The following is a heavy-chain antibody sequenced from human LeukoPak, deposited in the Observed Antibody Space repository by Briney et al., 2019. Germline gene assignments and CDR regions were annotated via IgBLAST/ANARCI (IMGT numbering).Heavy chain of an antibody. CDR3: ARLDSSGNDY. Sequence: PGGSLRLSCAASGFTFDDYGMSWVRQAPGKGLEWVSSISSSSGYIYYADSVKGRFTISRDNAKNSLYLQMNSLRAEDTAVYYCARLDSSGNDYWGQGTLVTVSS. V-gene: IGHV3-21*01. CDR2: ISSSSGYI. CDR1: GFTFDDYG. J-gene: IGHJ4*02. D-gene: IGHD3-22*01.